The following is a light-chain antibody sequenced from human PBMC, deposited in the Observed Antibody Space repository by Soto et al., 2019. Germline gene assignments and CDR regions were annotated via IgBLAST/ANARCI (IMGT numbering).Light chain of an antibody. Sequence: EFVLTQSPGTLSLSPGERATLSCRASQSVGSNYLAWYQQKPGQAPRLLIYDSSNRATGIPARFSGSGSGTDFTLTISSLEPEDFAVYYCQQRSNWPPVTFGGGTKVDIK. CDR3: QQRSNWPPVT. CDR2: DSS. V-gene: IGKV3-11*01. J-gene: IGKJ4*01. CDR1: QSVGSNY.